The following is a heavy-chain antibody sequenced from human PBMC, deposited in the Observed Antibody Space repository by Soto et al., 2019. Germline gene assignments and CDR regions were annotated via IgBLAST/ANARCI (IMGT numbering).Heavy chain of an antibody. CDR3: ATAGSRGYSGYHALGY. CDR2: FDPEDGET. CDR1: GYTLTELS. D-gene: IGHD5-12*01. J-gene: IGHJ1*01. Sequence: WASVKVSCKVSGYTLTELSMHWVRQAPGKGLEWMGGFDPEDGETIYAQKFQGRVTMTEDTSTDTAYMELSSLRSEDTAVYYCATAGSRGYSGYHALGYWGQGTLVTVSS. V-gene: IGHV1-24*01.